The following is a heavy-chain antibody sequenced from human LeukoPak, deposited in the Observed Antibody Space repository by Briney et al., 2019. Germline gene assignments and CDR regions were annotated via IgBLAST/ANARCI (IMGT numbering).Heavy chain of an antibody. CDR2: ISGSGGST. CDR1: GFTFSTYA. V-gene: IGHV3-23*01. J-gene: IGHJ4*02. D-gene: IGHD3-10*01. CDR3: AKDVLVRGVKFSRRLDY. Sequence: PGGSLRLSCAASGFTFSTYAMSWVRQAPGKGLEWVSAISGSGGSTYYADSVKGRFTISRDNSKNTLYLQMNSLRAEDTAVYYCAKDVLVRGVKFSRRLDYWGQGTLVTVSS.